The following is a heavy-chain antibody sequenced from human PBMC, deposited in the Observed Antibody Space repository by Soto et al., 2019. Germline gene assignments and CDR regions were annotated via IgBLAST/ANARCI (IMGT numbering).Heavy chain of an antibody. J-gene: IGHJ6*02. V-gene: IGHV3-23*01. CDR2: ISGTGAIT. Sequence: EVQLLESGGGLVQPGGSLRLSCAASGFTFSSYAMNWVRQAPGKGLQWVSSISGTGAITAYADSVKGRFTISRDNSKNTAYLQLNTLRADDTAVYFCAKDRTVAGDPWDDYGIDVWGQGTTVTVSS. CDR1: GFTFSSYA. D-gene: IGHD6-19*01. CDR3: AKDRTVAGDPWDDYGIDV.